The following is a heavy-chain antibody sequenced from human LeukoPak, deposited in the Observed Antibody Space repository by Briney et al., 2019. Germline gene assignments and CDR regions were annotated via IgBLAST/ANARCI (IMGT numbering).Heavy chain of an antibody. CDR3: ARDRPFVSGSYLIDY. CDR2: ISSSSSYI. Sequence: GGSLRLSCAASGFSFSSYSMNWARQAPGKGLEWVSSISSSSSYIYYADSVKGRFTISRDNAKNSLYLQMNSLRAEDTAVYYCARDRPFVSGSYLIDYWGQGTLVTVSS. J-gene: IGHJ4*02. D-gene: IGHD1-26*01. CDR1: GFSFSSYS. V-gene: IGHV3-21*01.